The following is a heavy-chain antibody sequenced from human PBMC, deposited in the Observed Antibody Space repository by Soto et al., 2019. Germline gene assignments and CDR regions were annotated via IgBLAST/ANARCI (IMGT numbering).Heavy chain of an antibody. CDR2: ISAYNGNT. J-gene: IGHJ1*01. CDR1: GYTFTSYG. D-gene: IGHD6-19*01. Sequence: ASVKVSCKASGYTFTSYGISWVRQAPGQGLEWMGWISAYNGNTNYAQKLQGRVTMTTDTSTSTAYMELRSLRSDDTAVYYCASMYSSGWNAEYFQHWGQGTLVTVSS. CDR3: ASMYSSGWNAEYFQH. V-gene: IGHV1-18*01.